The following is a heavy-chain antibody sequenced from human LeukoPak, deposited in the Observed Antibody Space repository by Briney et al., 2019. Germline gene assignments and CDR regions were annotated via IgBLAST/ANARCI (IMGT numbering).Heavy chain of an antibody. CDR1: GYTFTGYY. CDR2: INPNSGGT. CDR3: ARGGRVVVPAANHLPSY. V-gene: IGHV1-2*02. D-gene: IGHD2-2*01. J-gene: IGHJ4*02. Sequence: ASVKVSCKASGYTFTGYYMHWVRQAPGQGLEWMGWINPNSGGTNYAQKFQGRVTMTRDTSISTAYMELSRLRSDGTAVYYCARGGRVVVPAANHLPSYWGQGTLVTVSS.